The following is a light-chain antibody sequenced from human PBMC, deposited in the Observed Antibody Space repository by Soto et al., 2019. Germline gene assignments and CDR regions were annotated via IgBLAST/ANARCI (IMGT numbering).Light chain of an antibody. V-gene: IGKV3-20*01. CDR2: GAS. Sequence: EIVLTQSPGTLSLSPGERATLSCRASQSVSSSYLAWYQQKPGQAPRLLIYGASSRATVIPDRFSGSWSGTDFDLTISRLAPEDLAVYYCQQYGSSSWTFGQGTKVEIK. J-gene: IGKJ1*01. CDR3: QQYGSSSWT. CDR1: QSVSSSY.